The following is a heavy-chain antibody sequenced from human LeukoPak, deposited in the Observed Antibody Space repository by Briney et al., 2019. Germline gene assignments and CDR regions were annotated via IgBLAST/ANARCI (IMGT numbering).Heavy chain of an antibody. CDR1: GGSISSYY. CDR3: AREGVVTATTEREDAFDI. Sequence: PSETLSLTCTVSGGSISSYYWSWIRQPPGKGLEWIGYIYYSGSTNYNPSLKSRVTISVDTSKNQFSLKLSSVTAADTAVYYCAREGVVTATTEREDAFDIWGQGTMVTVSS. D-gene: IGHD2-21*02. V-gene: IGHV4-59*01. J-gene: IGHJ3*02. CDR2: IYYSGST.